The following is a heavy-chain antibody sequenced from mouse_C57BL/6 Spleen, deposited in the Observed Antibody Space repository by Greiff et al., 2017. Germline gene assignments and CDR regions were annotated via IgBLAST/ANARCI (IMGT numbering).Heavy chain of an antibody. Sequence: EVKLMESGGGLVKPGGSLKLSCAASGFTFSDYGMHWVRQAPEKGLEWVAYISSGSSTIYYADTVKGRFTISRDNAKNTLFLQMTSLRSEDTAMYYCARLQLGTFYYAMDYWGQGTSVTVSS. D-gene: IGHD4-1*02. CDR3: ARLQLGTFYYAMDY. CDR1: GFTFSDYG. J-gene: IGHJ4*01. CDR2: ISSGSSTI. V-gene: IGHV5-17*01.